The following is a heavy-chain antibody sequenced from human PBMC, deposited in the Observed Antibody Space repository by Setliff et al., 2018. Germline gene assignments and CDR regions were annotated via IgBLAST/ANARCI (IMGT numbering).Heavy chain of an antibody. J-gene: IGHJ3*02. D-gene: IGHD2-2*01. V-gene: IGHV1-18*01. CDR1: GYTFTSYG. CDR3: ARRAPAAMADAFDI. CDR2: ISAYNGNT. Sequence: ASVKVSCKASGYTFTSYGISWVRQAPGQGLEWMGWISAYNGNTNYAQKLQGRVTMTTDTSTSKAYMELRSLRSDDTAVYYCARRAPAAMADAFDIWGQGTMVTVSS.